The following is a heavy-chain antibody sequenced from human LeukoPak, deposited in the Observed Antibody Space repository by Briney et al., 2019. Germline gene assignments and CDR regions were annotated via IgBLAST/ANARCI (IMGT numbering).Heavy chain of an antibody. CDR3: ARDSLDGYNWFDP. Sequence: GGSLRLSCAASGFTFSSYAMYWVRQAPGKGLQWVATILYDGSNKYYVDSVKGRFTISRDNSKNTLYLQMNSLRAEDTAVYYCARDSLDGYNWFDPWGQGTLVTVSS. V-gene: IGHV3-30*04. CDR1: GFTFSSYA. CDR2: ILYDGSNK. D-gene: IGHD5-24*01. J-gene: IGHJ5*02.